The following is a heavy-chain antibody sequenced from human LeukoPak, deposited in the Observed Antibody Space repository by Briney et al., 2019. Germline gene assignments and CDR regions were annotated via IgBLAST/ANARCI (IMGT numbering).Heavy chain of an antibody. CDR1: GGSISSSSYY. CDR2: IYYSGST. CDR3: ARVHYDFWSGYYKGPSHYYMDV. Sequence: PSETLSLTCTVSGGSISSSSYYWSWIRQPPGKGLEWIGYIYYSGSTNYNPSLKSRVTISVDTSKNQFSLKLSSVTAADTAVYYCARVHYDFWSGYYKGPSHYYMDVWGKGTTVTVSS. V-gene: IGHV4-61*01. J-gene: IGHJ6*03. D-gene: IGHD3-3*01.